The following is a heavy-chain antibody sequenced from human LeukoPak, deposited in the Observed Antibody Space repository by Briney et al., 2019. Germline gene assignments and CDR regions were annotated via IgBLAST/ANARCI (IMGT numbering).Heavy chain of an antibody. CDR1: GGSFSGYY. Sequence: SETLSLTCAVYGGSFSGYYWSWIRQPPGKGLEWIGEINHSGSTNYNPSLKSRVTISVDTSKNQFSLKLSSVTAADTAVYYCARGLVGAYYYYYMDVWGKGTTVTVSS. CDR2: INHSGST. V-gene: IGHV4-34*01. J-gene: IGHJ6*03. CDR3: ARGLVGAYYYYYMDV. D-gene: IGHD1-26*01.